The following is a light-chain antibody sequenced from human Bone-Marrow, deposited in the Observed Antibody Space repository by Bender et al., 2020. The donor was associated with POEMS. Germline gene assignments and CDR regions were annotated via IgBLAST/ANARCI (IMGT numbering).Light chain of an antibody. CDR2: EVN. J-gene: IGLJ3*02. V-gene: IGLV2-23*02. CDR3: CSYAGSSAWV. CDR1: SSDVGGYTY. Sequence: QSALTQPASVSGSPGQSITISCTGSSSDVGGYTYVSWYQQHPGKAPKLMIYEVNKRASGVPDRFSGSKSGNTASLTVSGLQAEDEADYYCCSYAGSSAWVFGGGTKLTVL.